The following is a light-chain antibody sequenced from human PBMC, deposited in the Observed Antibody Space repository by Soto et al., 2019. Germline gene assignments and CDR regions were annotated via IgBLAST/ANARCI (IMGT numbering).Light chain of an antibody. Sequence: EIVLTQSPATLSLSPGERATLSCRASQSVSSSLGWYQQKPGQAPRLLIYDASNRATGIPTRFSGSGSGTDFTLTISSLEPEDFAVYYCQQRTDWHRTFGQGTKLEIK. CDR2: DAS. CDR3: QQRTDWHRT. CDR1: QSVSSS. V-gene: IGKV3-11*01. J-gene: IGKJ2*01.